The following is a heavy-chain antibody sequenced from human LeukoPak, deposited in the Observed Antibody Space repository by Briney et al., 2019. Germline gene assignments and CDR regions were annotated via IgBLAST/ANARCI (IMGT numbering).Heavy chain of an antibody. CDR2: IYYSGST. CDR3: ARGSLVPAAILYYYYGMDV. J-gene: IGHJ6*02. CDR1: GGSISSGGYY. Sequence: SQTLSLTCTVSGGSISSGGYYWSWIRQHPGKGLEWIGYIYYSGSTYYNPSLKGRVTISVDTSKNQFSQKLSSVTAADTAVYYCARGSLVPAAILYYYYGMDVWGQGTTVTVSS. D-gene: IGHD2-2*01. V-gene: IGHV4-31*03.